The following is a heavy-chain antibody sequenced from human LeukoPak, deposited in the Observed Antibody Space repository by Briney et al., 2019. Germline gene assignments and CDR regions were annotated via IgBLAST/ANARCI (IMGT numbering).Heavy chain of an antibody. V-gene: IGHV4-4*02. Sequence: SETLSLTCAVSGGSISSSNWWSWVRQPPEKGLEWIGEIYHSGSTNYNPSLKSRVTISVDKSKNQFSLKLSSMTAADAAVYYCVRAFWIGFHFDSWGQGTLVTVSS. CDR1: GGSISSSNW. CDR3: VRAFWIGFHFDS. CDR2: IYHSGST. J-gene: IGHJ4*02. D-gene: IGHD3-3*01.